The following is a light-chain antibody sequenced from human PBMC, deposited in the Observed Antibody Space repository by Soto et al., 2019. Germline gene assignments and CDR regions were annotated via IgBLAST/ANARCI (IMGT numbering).Light chain of an antibody. CDR2: DAS. Sequence: EIVLTHPPVTRSCSPGERATLSCRSSQSVSSSYLAWYQQRPGQAPRLLIYDASSRATGTPDRFSGSGSGTEFTLTISSLQSEDFAVYYCQQYNNWPPITFGQGTRLEIK. CDR3: QQYNNWPPIT. CDR1: QSVSSSY. J-gene: IGKJ5*01. V-gene: IGKV3D-20*02.